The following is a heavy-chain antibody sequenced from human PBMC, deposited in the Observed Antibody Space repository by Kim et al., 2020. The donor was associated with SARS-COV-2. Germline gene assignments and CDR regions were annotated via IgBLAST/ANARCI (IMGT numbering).Heavy chain of an antibody. V-gene: IGHV3-74*01. Sequence: DGSSPTYVDSGKGRFTISRDNAKNTLYLQMNSLRAEDTAVYYCARNYSFWGQGTLVTVSS. D-gene: IGHD2-21*01. CDR3: ARNYSF. CDR2: DGSSP. J-gene: IGHJ4*02.